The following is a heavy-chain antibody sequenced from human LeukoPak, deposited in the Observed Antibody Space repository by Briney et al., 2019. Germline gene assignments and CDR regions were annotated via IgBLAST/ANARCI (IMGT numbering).Heavy chain of an antibody. CDR3: ARLVGYSSGWCFDY. V-gene: IGHV4-59*08. CDR1: GGSISSYY. J-gene: IGHJ4*02. Sequence: SETLSLTCTVSGGSISSYYWSWIRQPPXXXLEWIGYIYYSGSTNYNPSLKSRVTISVDTSKNQFSLKLSSVTAADTAVYYCARLVGYSSGWCFDYWGQGTLVTVSS. CDR2: IYYSGST. D-gene: IGHD6-19*01.